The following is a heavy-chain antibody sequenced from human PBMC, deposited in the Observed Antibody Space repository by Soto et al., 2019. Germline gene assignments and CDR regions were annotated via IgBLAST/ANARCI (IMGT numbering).Heavy chain of an antibody. V-gene: IGHV4-31*03. CDR2: IYYSGST. Sequence: KASETLSLTCTVSGGSISSGGYYWTWIRQHPGKGLEWIGYIYYSGSTYYNPSLKSRVTISVDTSKNQFSLKLSSVTAADTAVYYCARGGCSGGSCYSTPYYYYYYGMDVWGQGTTVTVSS. D-gene: IGHD2-15*01. CDR3: ARGGCSGGSCYSTPYYYYYYGMDV. J-gene: IGHJ6*02. CDR1: GGSISSGGYY.